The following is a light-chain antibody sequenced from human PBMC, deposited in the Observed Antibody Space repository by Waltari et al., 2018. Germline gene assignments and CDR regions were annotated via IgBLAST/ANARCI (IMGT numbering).Light chain of an antibody. V-gene: IGLV3-1*01. J-gene: IGLJ2*01. Sequence: SYELTQPPSVSVSPGQTASITCSGDKLGDKYACWYQQKPGQSPVVVIYQDRKRPSGIPERFSGSKSGNTATLTISGTQARDEADYYCQAWDSSTGVFGGGTKLTVL. CDR1: KLGDKY. CDR3: QAWDSSTGV. CDR2: QDR.